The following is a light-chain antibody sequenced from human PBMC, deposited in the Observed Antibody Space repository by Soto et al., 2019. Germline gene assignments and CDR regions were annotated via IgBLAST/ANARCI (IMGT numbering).Light chain of an antibody. Sequence: EIVLTQSPATLSLSPGERATLYCRASESVSSYLAWYQQKPGQAPRLLIYDASNRATGIPARFSGSGSGTDFTLTISSLEREDFAVYYCQQRSYLYTFGQGTKLDIK. CDR1: ESVSSY. J-gene: IGKJ2*01. CDR2: DAS. CDR3: QQRSYLYT. V-gene: IGKV3-11*01.